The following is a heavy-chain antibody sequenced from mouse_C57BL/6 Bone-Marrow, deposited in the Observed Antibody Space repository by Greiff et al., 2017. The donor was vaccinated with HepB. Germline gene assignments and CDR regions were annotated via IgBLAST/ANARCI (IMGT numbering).Heavy chain of an antibody. Sequence: EVKLVESGGYLLNPVGPRNLPCAAPVFTFRTFAWSWVRQLPDKRLEWVATISRGGSYTYYPDSVKGRLTTSRDNAKNTLYLQMSSLKSEDTAMYYCARHAPPYYGSSYVGYWGQGTTLTVSS. CDR3: ARHAPPYYGSSYVGY. CDR1: VFTFRTFA. V-gene: IGHV5-6*01. CDR2: ISRGGSYT. J-gene: IGHJ2*01. D-gene: IGHD1-1*01.